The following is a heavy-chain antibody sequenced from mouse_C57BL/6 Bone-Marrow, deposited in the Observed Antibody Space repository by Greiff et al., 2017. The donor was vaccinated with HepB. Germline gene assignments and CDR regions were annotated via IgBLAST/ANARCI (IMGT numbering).Heavy chain of an antibody. CDR3: TTKGGGSLDDYAMDY. D-gene: IGHD1-1*02. CDR2: IRNKANRHAT. CDR1: GFTFSDAW. Sequence: EVKLQESGGGLVQPGGSMYLSCAASGFTFSDAWMGWVRQSPEKGLEWVAEIRNKANRHATYYAVSVKGTFTISRDDSKSSVYLQMNSLRAEDTGTYYCTTKGGGSLDDYAMDYWGQGTSVTVSS. V-gene: IGHV6-6*01. J-gene: IGHJ4*01.